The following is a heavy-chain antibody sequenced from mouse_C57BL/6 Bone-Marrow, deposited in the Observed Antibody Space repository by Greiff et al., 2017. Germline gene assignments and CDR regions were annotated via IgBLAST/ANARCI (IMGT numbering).Heavy chain of an antibody. CDR1: GYTFTDHT. V-gene: IGHV1-78*01. Sequence: QVQLQQSDAELVKPGASVKISCKVSGYTFTDHTIHWLKQRPEQGLEWIGNIYPRDGSTNYNEKFKGKATLTADKSYSTASMQINSLTSEDSAVYFCARCEGYGCFAYWGQGTLVTVSA. CDR3: ARCEGYGCFAY. CDR2: IYPRDGST. D-gene: IGHD2-3*01. J-gene: IGHJ3*01.